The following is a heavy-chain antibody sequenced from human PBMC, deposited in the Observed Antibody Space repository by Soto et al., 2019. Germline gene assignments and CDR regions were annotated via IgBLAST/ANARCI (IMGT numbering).Heavy chain of an antibody. CDR2: ISPYNGNT. CDR3: SRDAQKGLVAAFEI. V-gene: IGHV1-18*01. J-gene: IGHJ3*02. D-gene: IGHD6-19*01. Sequence: QVQLVQSGAEVKEPGASVKVSCKASGYTFVSYGISWVRQAPGQGLEWMGWISPYNGNTNYAQKFQGRVTMTTDTSTSTVYMELRSLRSDDTAVYYCSRDAQKGLVAAFEIWGQGTMVTVSS. CDR1: GYTFVSYG.